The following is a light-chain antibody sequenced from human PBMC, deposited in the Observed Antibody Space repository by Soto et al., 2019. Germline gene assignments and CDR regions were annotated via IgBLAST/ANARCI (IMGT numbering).Light chain of an antibody. V-gene: IGKV1-39*01. J-gene: IGKJ1*01. Sequence: DIQMTQSPSTLSGSVGDRVTITCRASQSIRSYLNWYQKEGGKDPKLLIYAASTLQSGVPSRFSRIVSGTDFNLTIRILQTEDCATYDGQQRYSITRTFCQLTKGDIK. CDR2: AAS. CDR1: QSIRSY. CDR3: QQRYSITRT.